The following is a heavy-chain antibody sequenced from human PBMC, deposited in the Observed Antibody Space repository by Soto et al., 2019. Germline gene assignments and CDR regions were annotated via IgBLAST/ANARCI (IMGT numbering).Heavy chain of an antibody. Sequence: KPSETLSLICSVSGGSVSNKTYYWSWIRQPPGKRLEWIGYVYYSGTTNYNPSLKSRVTISVDLSKNQFSLRLSSVTTADTALYYCARTTAVPNTLRSRYFFDYWGQGTLVTVSS. CDR2: VYYSGTT. CDR1: GGSVSNKTYY. CDR3: ARTTAVPNTLRSRYFFDY. D-gene: IGHD4-17*01. V-gene: IGHV4-61*01. J-gene: IGHJ4*02.